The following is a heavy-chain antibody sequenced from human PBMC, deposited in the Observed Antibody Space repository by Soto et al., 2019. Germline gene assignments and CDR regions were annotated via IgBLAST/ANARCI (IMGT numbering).Heavy chain of an antibody. CDR3: ARGSYYDILTGPAADYYYYGMDV. CDR2: IIPIFGTA. Sequence: GASVKVSCKASGGTFSSYAISWVRQPPGQGLEWMGGIIPIFGTANYAQKFQGRVTITADESTSTAYMELSSLRSEDTAVYYCARGSYYDILTGPAADYYYYGMDVWGQGTTVTVSS. D-gene: IGHD3-9*01. CDR1: GGTFSSYA. J-gene: IGHJ6*02. V-gene: IGHV1-69*13.